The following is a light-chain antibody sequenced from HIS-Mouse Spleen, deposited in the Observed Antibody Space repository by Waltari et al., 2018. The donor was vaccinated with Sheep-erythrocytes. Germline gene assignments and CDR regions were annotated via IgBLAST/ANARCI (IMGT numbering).Light chain of an antibody. CDR1: QDISNY. J-gene: IGKJ4*01. Sequence: DIQMTQSPSSLSASVGDRVTITCQASQDISNYLNWYQQNTGKAPKLLIYDASNLETGVPSRFSGNGSGTEFTITISSLQPEDIATYYCQQYDNLPLTVGGGTKVEIK. CDR3: QQYDNLPLT. V-gene: IGKV1-33*01. CDR2: DAS.